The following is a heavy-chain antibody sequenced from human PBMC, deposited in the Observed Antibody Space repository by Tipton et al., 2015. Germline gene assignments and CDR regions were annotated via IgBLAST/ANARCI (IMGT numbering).Heavy chain of an antibody. D-gene: IGHD1-26*01. CDR1: GFTFRDYA. Sequence: SLRLSCAVSGFTFRDYAMNWVRQPPGKGLEWVSSISDSGTYLYYADSVKGRVTISRDNAKDSLYLQMNSLRAEDTAMYYCAKGQVGAGGGDMDVWGQGTTVTVSS. V-gene: IGHV3-21*01. CDR2: ISDSGTYL. J-gene: IGHJ6*02. CDR3: AKGQVGAGGGDMDV.